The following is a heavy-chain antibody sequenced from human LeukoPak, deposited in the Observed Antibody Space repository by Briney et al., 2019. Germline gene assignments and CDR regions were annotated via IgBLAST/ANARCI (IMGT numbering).Heavy chain of an antibody. V-gene: IGHV3-64*01. CDR1: GFTFSRYA. D-gene: IGHD1-26*01. Sequence: GGSLRLSCAASGFTFSRYAMHWVRQAPGTELEYVSGLSSNGGRPYYGNSVKGRFSISRDNSKNTLYLQMGSLRPEDMAVYYCATSVGNWDPRYFYGMDVWGQGTPVTVS. CDR2: LSSNGGRP. CDR3: ATSVGNWDPRYFYGMDV. J-gene: IGHJ6*02.